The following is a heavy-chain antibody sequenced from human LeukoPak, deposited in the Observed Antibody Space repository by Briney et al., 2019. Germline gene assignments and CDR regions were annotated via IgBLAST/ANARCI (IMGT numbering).Heavy chain of an antibody. D-gene: IGHD2-2*02. J-gene: IGHJ5*02. CDR1: GYTFTSYD. Sequence: GASVKVSCKASGYTFTSYDINWVRQATGQGLEWMGWMNPNSGNTGYAQKFQGRVTMTRNTSISTAYMELSSLRSEDTAVYYCARGGYCSSTSCYTRWFDPWGQGTLATVSS. V-gene: IGHV1-8*01. CDR2: MNPNSGNT. CDR3: ARGGYCSSTSCYTRWFDP.